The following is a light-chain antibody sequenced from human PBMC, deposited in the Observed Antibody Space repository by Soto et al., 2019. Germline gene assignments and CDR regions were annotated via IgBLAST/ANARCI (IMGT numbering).Light chain of an antibody. V-gene: IGLV2-8*01. CDR1: SSDIGGYNY. CDR2: EVS. CDR3: TSYAGSNNLV. J-gene: IGLJ3*02. Sequence: QSVLTQPPSASGSPGQSVTISCTGTSSDIGGYNYVSWYQHHPGKAPKLIIYEVSKRPSGVPDRFSGSKSGNTASLTVSGLQAEDEADYYCTSYAGSNNLVFAGGTKVTV.